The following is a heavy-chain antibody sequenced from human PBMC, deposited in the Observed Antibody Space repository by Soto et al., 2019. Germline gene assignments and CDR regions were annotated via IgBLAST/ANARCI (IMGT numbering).Heavy chain of an antibody. J-gene: IGHJ4*02. CDR2: LSGSGGST. D-gene: IGHD4-17*01. CDR1: GFTFSTFG. V-gene: IGHV3-23*01. CDR3: AKGLDYVSLNFDS. Sequence: EVQLLESGGGLVQPGGSLRLSCSASGFTFSTFGMSWVRQAPGKGLEWVSALSGSGGSTYYADAVKGRFTISRDNSKNTLYLQMSSLRVEDTAVDYCAKGLDYVSLNFDSWGQGTLVTVSS.